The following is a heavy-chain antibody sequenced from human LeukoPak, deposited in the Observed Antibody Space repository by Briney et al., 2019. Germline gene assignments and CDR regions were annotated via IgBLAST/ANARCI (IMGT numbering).Heavy chain of an antibody. CDR3: ARVVVVVISGGSFDI. CDR1: GYTFTGYY. J-gene: IGHJ3*02. D-gene: IGHD2-21*01. Sequence: ASVKVSCKASGYTFTGYYMHWVRQAPGQGLEWMGWINPNSGGTNYAQKFQGRVTMTRDTSISTAYMELSRLRSDDTAVYYCARVVVVVISGGSFDIWGQGTMVTVSS. CDR2: INPNSGGT. V-gene: IGHV1-2*02.